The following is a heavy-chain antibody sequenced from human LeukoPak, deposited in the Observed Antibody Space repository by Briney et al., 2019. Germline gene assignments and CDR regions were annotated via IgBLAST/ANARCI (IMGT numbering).Heavy chain of an antibody. CDR1: GDSISSYY. CDR2: IYYSGST. J-gene: IGHJ4*02. V-gene: IGHV4-39*07. D-gene: IGHD2-15*01. CDR3: ARGPPLYCSGGSCSGPVFDY. Sequence: PSETLSLTCTVSGDSISSYYWGWIRQPPGKGLEWIGSIYYSGSTYYNPSLKSRVTISVDTSKNQFSLKLSSVTAADTAVYYCARGPPLYCSGGSCSGPVFDYWGQGTLVTVSS.